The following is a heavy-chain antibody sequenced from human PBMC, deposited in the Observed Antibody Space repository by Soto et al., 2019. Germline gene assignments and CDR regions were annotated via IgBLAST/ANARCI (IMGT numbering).Heavy chain of an antibody. D-gene: IGHD1-1*01. V-gene: IGHV1-69*12. CDR2: IMPIFRTP. CDR3: ARDNDRPQLGGNYYYILDV. CDR1: GGTFRNSA. Sequence: QVQLEQSGAEVKKPGSSVKVSCKASGGTFRNSAISWVRQAPGQGLEWFGGIMPIFRTPDYSQKFQGRVTVTADESTSTAYMELRGLRSDDTAVYYCARDNDRPQLGGNYYYILDVWGQGTTVTVSS. J-gene: IGHJ6*02.